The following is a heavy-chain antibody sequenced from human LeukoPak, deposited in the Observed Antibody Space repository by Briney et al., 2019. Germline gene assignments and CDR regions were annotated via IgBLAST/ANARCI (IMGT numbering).Heavy chain of an antibody. D-gene: IGHD2-15*01. V-gene: IGHV4-34*01. CDR1: GGSISSYY. CDR3: ARGRIVVVVSVAFDI. J-gene: IGHJ3*02. CDR2: INHSGST. Sequence: PSETLSLTCTVSGGSISSYYWSWIRQPPGKGLEWIGEINHSGSTNYNPSLKSRVTISVDTSKNQFSLKLSSVTAADTAVYYCARGRIVVVVSVAFDIWGQGTMVTVSS.